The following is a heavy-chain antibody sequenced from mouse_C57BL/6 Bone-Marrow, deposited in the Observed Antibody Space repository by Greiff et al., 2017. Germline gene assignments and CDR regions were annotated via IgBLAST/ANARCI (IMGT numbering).Heavy chain of an antibody. CDR2: ISPGDGDT. V-gene: IGHV1-82*01. CDR3: ARSGDYYGLDY. CDR1: GYAFSSSW. D-gene: IGHD1-1*01. J-gene: IGHJ2*01. Sequence: QVQLQQSGPELVKPGASVKISCKASGYAFSSSWMNWVKQRPGKGLEWIGRISPGDGDTNYNGTFKGKATLTAHKSSSTAYMQLSSLTSEDSAVYFCARSGDYYGLDYWGQGTTLTVSS.